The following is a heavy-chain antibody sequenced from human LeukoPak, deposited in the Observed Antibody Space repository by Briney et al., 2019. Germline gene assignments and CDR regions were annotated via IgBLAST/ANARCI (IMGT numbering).Heavy chain of an antibody. D-gene: IGHD3-9*01. CDR2: ISSSSSTI. J-gene: IGHJ4*02. V-gene: IGHV3-48*01. Sequence: GGSLRLSCVASGFTFSYSWMIWVRQAPGKGLEWVSYISSSSSTIYYADSVKGRFTISRDNAKNSLYLQMNSLRAEDTAVYYCARAAYYDILTGHWGQGTLVTVSS. CDR3: ARAAYYDILTGH. CDR1: GFTFSYSW.